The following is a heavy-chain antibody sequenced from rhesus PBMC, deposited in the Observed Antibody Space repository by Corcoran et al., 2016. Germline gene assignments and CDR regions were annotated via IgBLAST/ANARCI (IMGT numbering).Heavy chain of an antibody. CDR3: SPIYVVVASATLAAFDF. CDR2: IGVAVVT. V-gene: IGHV4S16*01. Sequence: QVQLQELGLGLVKPSQTLFLLCTVSGFSITTSGTYWPWFPKLLGTVLQWRVEIGVAVVTKYNPSSCSHCMLAWVTLKTPLFLQLSFVTSEATALCYSSPIYVVVASATLAAFDFWGQGLRVTVSS. J-gene: IGHJ3*01. D-gene: IGHD2-39*02. CDR1: GFSITTSGTY.